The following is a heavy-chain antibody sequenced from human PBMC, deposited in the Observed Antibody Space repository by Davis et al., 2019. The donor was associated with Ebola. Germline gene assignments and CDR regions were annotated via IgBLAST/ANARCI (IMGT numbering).Heavy chain of an antibody. J-gene: IGHJ3*02. Sequence: GESLKISCQGSGYSFANYWIGWVRQMPGKGLEWMGIIFPRDSDTRYRPSFQGQVTISVDKSINTAYLEWSSLRASDTAMYYCASLRRTITGMDDAFDIWGQGTMVTVSP. V-gene: IGHV5-51*01. CDR2: IFPRDSDT. D-gene: IGHD1-20*01. CDR3: ASLRRTITGMDDAFDI. CDR1: GYSFANYW.